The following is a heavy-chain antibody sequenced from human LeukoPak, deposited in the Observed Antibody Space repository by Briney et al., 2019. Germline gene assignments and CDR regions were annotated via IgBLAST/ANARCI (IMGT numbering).Heavy chain of an antibody. D-gene: IGHD3-10*01. Sequence: ASVKISCKASGYTFTGHFIHWVRQAPGQGLEWMGWINPQSGSTSYAQPFQGRVVMTLDTSVNSVYMEMSSLGYDDTATYFCARDRADKYSAGSYVSFDPWGRGTPLTVSS. V-gene: IGHV1-2*02. CDR1: GYTFTGHF. CDR3: ARDRADKYSAGSYVSFDP. CDR2: INPQSGST. J-gene: IGHJ5*02.